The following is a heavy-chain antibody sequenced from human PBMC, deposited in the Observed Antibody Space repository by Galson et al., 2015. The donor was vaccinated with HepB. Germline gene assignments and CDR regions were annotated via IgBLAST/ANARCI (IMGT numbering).Heavy chain of an antibody. CDR1: GFTFSSYA. J-gene: IGHJ4*02. Sequence: SLRLSCAASGFTFSSYAMSWVRQAPGKGLEWVSAISGSGGSTYYADSVKGRFTISRDNSKNTLYLQMNSLRAEDTAVYYCAKGRREQQLGTGYYFDHWGQGTLVTVSS. CDR3: AKGRREQQLGTGYYFDH. V-gene: IGHV3-23*01. D-gene: IGHD6-13*01. CDR2: ISGSGGST.